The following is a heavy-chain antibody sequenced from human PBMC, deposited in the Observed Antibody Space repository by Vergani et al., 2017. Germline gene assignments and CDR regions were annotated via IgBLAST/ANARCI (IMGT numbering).Heavy chain of an antibody. D-gene: IGHD3-22*01. CDR3: TTGGYSSGYHDAFDI. Sequence: EVQLVESGGGLVKPGGSLRLSCAASGFTFSNAWMSWVRQAPGKGLEWVGRIKSKNDGGTTDYAAPRKSRFTSSGNDSTNTLYLQMNSLKTEDTAVYYSTTGGYSSGYHDAFDIWGQGTMVTVSS. CDR2: IKSKNDGGTT. V-gene: IGHV3-15*01. J-gene: IGHJ3*02. CDR1: GFTFSNAW.